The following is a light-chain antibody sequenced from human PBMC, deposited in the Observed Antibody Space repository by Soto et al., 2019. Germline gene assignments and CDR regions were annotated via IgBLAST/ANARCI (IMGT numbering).Light chain of an antibody. CDR2: EVN. CDR3: NSYSGSNNFVV. V-gene: IGLV2-8*01. J-gene: IGLJ1*01. Sequence: SALAQPPSASGSPGQSVTISCTGTSGDVGGYDYVSWYQQHPGKAPELIIYEVNKRPSGVPDRFSGSKSGNTASLTVSGLQAEDEADYYCNSYSGSNNFVVFGTGTKVTVL. CDR1: SGDVGGYDY.